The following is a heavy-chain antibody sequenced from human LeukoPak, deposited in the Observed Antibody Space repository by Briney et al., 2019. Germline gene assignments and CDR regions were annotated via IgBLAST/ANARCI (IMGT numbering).Heavy chain of an antibody. Sequence: GRSLRLSCAASEFSFSSYGMHWVRRAPGKGLQWVSILWYDGTNKYHADSVKGRFTISRDNSQSTLYLQMNSLRAEDTAVYYCARARNNYDSSGFSALDYWGQGTLVTVSS. CDR1: EFSFSSYG. J-gene: IGHJ4*02. CDR3: ARARNNYDSSGFSALDY. V-gene: IGHV3-33*01. D-gene: IGHD3-22*01. CDR2: LWYDGTNK.